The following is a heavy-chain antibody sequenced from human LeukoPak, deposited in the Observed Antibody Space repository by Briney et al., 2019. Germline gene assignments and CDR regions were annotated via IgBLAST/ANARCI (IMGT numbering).Heavy chain of an antibody. CDR2: ISSSSSTI. D-gene: IGHD1-7*01. J-gene: IGHJ5*02. Sequence: GGSLRLSCAASGFTFSSYSMNWVRQAPGKGLEWVSYISSSSSTIYYADSVKGRFTISRDNAKNSLYLQMNSLRAEDTAVYYCARPFNWNYGVGWFDPWGQGTLVTVSS. CDR3: ARPFNWNYGVGWFDP. CDR1: GFTFSSYS. V-gene: IGHV3-48*01.